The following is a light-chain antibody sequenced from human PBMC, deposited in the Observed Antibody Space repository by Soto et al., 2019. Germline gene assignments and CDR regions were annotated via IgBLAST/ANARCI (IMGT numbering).Light chain of an antibody. CDR1: QSVNRN. CDR2: GAS. J-gene: IGKJ3*01. V-gene: IGKV3-15*01. CDR3: QQYNIWPPEVT. Sequence: EKVKTQSPATLSVSPGESATLSCRASQSVNRNLAWYQQKPGQTPRLLIYGASTRAAGVPVRFSGSGSGADFNLTISSLQSEDFAIYYCQQYNIWPPEVTFGPGTKVDIK.